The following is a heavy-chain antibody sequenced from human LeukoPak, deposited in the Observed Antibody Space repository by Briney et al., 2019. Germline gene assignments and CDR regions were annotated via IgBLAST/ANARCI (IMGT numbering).Heavy chain of an antibody. CDR1: GGSINNYW. J-gene: IGHJ4*02. D-gene: IGHD6-25*01. CDR2: IYYSGST. CDR3: ARNSAAQPSPYYFDY. Sequence: PSETLSLTCSVSGGSINNYWWNWIRQPPGKGLEWIGYIYYSGSTSYNPSLKSRLTISVDTSLNQFSLKLSSVTAADTAVYYCARNSAAQPSPYYFDYWGQGTLVTVSS. V-gene: IGHV4-59*12.